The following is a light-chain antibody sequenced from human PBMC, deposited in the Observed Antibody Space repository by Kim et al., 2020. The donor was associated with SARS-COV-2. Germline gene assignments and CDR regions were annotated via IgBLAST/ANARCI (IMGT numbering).Light chain of an antibody. V-gene: IGLV3-1*01. Sequence: VFLSPVPPARITCSGDKLGDKYACWYQQKPGQSPVLVIYQDSKRPSGIPERFSGSNSGNTATLTISGTQAMDEADYYCQAWDSSTAVFGGGNQLTVL. CDR3: QAWDSSTAV. J-gene: IGLJ2*01. CDR2: QDS. CDR1: KLGDKY.